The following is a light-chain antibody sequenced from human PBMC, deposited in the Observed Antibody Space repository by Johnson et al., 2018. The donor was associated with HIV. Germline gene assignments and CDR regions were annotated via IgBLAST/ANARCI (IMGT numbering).Light chain of an antibody. CDR1: SSNIGNNY. CDR3: GTWDSSLSASYV. J-gene: IGLJ1*01. Sequence: QSVLTQPPSVSAAPGQKVTISCSGSSSNIGNNYVSWYQQLPGTAPKLLIYDNNKRPSGIPDRFSGSKSGTSATLGITGLQTGDEADYYCGTWDSSLSASYVFGTGTTVTVL. V-gene: IGLV1-51*01. CDR2: DNN.